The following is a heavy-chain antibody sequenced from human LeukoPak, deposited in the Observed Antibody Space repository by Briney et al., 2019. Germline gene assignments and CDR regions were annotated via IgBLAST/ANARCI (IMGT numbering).Heavy chain of an antibody. Sequence: PGGSLRLSCAASSFTVSSSYMTWVRQAPGKGLEWVSIIYSGGSTYYADSVKGRFTISRDISKTTLYLQMNSLRAEDTAVYYCARLPSGDYWGQGTLVTVSS. D-gene: IGHD3-10*01. CDR1: SFTVSSSY. CDR2: IYSGGST. CDR3: ARLPSGDY. J-gene: IGHJ4*02. V-gene: IGHV3-66*04.